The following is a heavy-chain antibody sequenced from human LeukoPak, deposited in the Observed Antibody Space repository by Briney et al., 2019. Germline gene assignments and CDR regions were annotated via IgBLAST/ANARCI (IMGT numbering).Heavy chain of an antibody. CDR2: ISWNSGSI. CDR1: GFTFDDYA. Sequence: GGSLRLSCAASGFTFDDYAMHWVRQAPGKGLDWVSGISWNSGSIGYADSVKGRFTISRDNAKNSLYLQMSSLRAEDTALYYCARDRIYYDSSGYTAFDIWGQGTMVTVSS. J-gene: IGHJ3*02. V-gene: IGHV3-9*01. CDR3: ARDRIYYDSSGYTAFDI. D-gene: IGHD3-22*01.